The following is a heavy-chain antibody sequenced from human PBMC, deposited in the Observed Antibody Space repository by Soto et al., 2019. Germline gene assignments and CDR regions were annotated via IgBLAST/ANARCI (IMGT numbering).Heavy chain of an antibody. CDR1: GFTFSDYY. CDR3: AKSPHYYYGMDV. J-gene: IGHJ6*01. V-gene: IGHV3-11*03. Sequence: SQRLSCAASGFTFSDYYMSWIRQAPGKGLEWVSYTXSSSTXTNYADYVKGXXAISRDNXXXTLYLQMNSLRPEDTAVYYCAKSPHYYYGMDVWGQGTTVTVSS. CDR2: TXSSSTXT.